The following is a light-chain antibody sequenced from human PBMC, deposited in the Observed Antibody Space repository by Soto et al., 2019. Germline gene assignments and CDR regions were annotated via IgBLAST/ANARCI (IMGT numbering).Light chain of an antibody. Sequence: IVLTQSPATLSLSPGERATLSCRASQSVTGYLAWYQHKPGQAPRLLIYGASTRATGIPARFSGSGSGTEFTLTISSLQSDDFATYYCQQYNSHSKTFGQGTKVDIK. J-gene: IGKJ1*01. CDR3: QQYNSHSKT. CDR1: QSVTGY. V-gene: IGKV3-15*01. CDR2: GAS.